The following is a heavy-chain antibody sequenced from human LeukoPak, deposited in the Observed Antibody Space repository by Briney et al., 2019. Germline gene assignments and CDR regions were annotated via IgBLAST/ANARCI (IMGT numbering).Heavy chain of an antibody. CDR2: MNPNSGNT. J-gene: IGHJ4*02. Sequence: GASVKVSCKAFGYTFTSYDINWVRQATGQGLEWMGWMNPNSGNTGYAQKFQGRVTMTRNTSISTAYMELSSLRSEDTAVYYCARATYSSSPTFDYWGQGTLVTVSS. CDR1: GYTFTSYD. V-gene: IGHV1-8*01. D-gene: IGHD6-13*01. CDR3: ARATYSSSPTFDY.